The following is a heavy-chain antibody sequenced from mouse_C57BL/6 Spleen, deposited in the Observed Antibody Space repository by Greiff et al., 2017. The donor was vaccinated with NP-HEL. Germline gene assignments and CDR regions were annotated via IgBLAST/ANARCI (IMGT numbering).Heavy chain of an antibody. Sequence: QVQLQQPGAELVKPGASVKLSCKASGYTFTSYWMHWVKQRPGQGLEWIGMIHPNSGSTNYNEKFKSKATLTVDKSSSTAYMQLSSLTSEDSAVYYCAREGVITTLMDYWGQGTSVTVSS. CDR2: IHPNSGST. CDR3: AREGVITTLMDY. V-gene: IGHV1-64*01. J-gene: IGHJ4*01. CDR1: GYTFTSYW. D-gene: IGHD2-4*01.